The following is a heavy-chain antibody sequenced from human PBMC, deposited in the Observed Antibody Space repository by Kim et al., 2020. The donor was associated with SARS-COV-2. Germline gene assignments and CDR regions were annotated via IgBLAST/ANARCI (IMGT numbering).Heavy chain of an antibody. CDR2: IIPIFGTA. CDR3: ARGGYYGSGSYPYYYYYGMDV. D-gene: IGHD3-10*01. CDR1: GGTFSSYA. Sequence: SVKVSCKASGGTFSSYAISWVRQAPGQGLEWMGGIIPIFGTANYAQKFQGRVTITADESTSTAYMELSSLRSEDTAVYYCARGGYYGSGSYPYYYYYGMDVWGQGTTVTVSS. V-gene: IGHV1-69*13. J-gene: IGHJ6*02.